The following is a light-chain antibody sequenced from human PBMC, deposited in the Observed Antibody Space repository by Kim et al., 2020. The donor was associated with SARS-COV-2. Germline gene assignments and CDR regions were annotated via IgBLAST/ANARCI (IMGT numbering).Light chain of an antibody. CDR3: GTWDSSLSAAV. V-gene: IGLV1-51*01. J-gene: IGLJ3*02. CDR2: DNN. CDR1: NSNIGNNY. Sequence: QSVLTQPPSVSAAPGQMVTISCSGSNSNIGNNYVSWYQQLPGTAPKLLIYDNNKRPSGIPDRFSGSKSGTSATLGITGLQTGDEADYYCGTWDSSLSAAVFGGGTQLTVL.